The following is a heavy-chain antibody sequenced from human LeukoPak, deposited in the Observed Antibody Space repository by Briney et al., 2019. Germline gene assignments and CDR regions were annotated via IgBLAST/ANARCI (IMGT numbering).Heavy chain of an antibody. V-gene: IGHV1-2*02. D-gene: IGHD3-10*01. J-gene: IGHJ1*01. CDR3: AMAVIYGSGSYYIEH. CDR1: GYTFTGYY. Sequence: HEASVKVSCKASGYTFTGYYMHWVRQAPGQGLEWVGWINPNSGGTNYAQKFQGRVTMTRDTSISTAYMELSRLRSDDTAVYYCAMAVIYGSGSYYIEHWGQGTLVTVSS. CDR2: INPNSGGT.